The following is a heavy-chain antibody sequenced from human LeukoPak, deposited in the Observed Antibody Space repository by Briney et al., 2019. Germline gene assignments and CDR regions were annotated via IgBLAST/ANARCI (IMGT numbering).Heavy chain of an antibody. J-gene: IGHJ4*02. D-gene: IGHD7-27*01. Sequence: PGGSLRLSCAASGFTFSSYAMSWVRQAPGKGLEWVSAISDSDGNTYYADSVKGRFTISRDNAKNSLYLQMNSLRAEDTAVYYCARDLNWETYWGQGTLVSVSS. CDR2: ISDSDGNT. CDR1: GFTFSSYA. V-gene: IGHV3-23*01. CDR3: ARDLNWETY.